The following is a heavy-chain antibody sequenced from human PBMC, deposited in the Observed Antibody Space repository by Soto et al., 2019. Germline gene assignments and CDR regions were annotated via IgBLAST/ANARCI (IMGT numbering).Heavy chain of an antibody. CDR2: IYYSGST. CDR3: ARHPGYSYGYDY. Sequence: QVQLQESGPGLVKPSETLSLTCTVSGGSISSYYWSWIRQPPGKGLEWIGYIYYSGSTNYNPSLKSRVTISVDTSKNQFSLKLSSVTAADTAVYYCARHPGYSYGYDYWGQGTLVTDSS. V-gene: IGHV4-59*01. D-gene: IGHD5-18*01. CDR1: GGSISSYY. J-gene: IGHJ4*02.